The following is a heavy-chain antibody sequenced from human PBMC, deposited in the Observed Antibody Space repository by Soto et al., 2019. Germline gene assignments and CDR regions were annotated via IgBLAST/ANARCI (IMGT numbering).Heavy chain of an antibody. V-gene: IGHV3-23*01. CDR1: GFSFSGDG. D-gene: IGHD3-22*01. Sequence: EVQLLESGGGLVKPGGSLRVSCAASGFSFSGDGMSWVRQAPGKGLEWVSAISASGGSTYYVDSVKGRFTISRDNSKNTLFLQMSSLRVEDTAVYYCAKRYYYDGSGPYGMDVWGQGTTVTVSS. CDR3: AKRYYYDGSGPYGMDV. CDR2: ISASGGST. J-gene: IGHJ6*02.